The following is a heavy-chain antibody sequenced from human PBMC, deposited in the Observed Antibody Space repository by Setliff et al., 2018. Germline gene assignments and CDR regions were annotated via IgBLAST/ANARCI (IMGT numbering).Heavy chain of an antibody. CDR2: SNHSGST. CDR1: GESFSNNY. V-gene: IGHV4-34*10. CDR3: ARDVGWTYGLDF. D-gene: IGHD3-10*01. J-gene: IGHJ4*02. Sequence: PSETLSLTCSVYGESFSNNYWSWIRQPPGKGLEWIGESNHSGSTSYNPSLKSRLTMSVDTSKNSVFLQMNSLKTEDTAVYYCARDVGWTYGLDFYGQGTLVTVSS.